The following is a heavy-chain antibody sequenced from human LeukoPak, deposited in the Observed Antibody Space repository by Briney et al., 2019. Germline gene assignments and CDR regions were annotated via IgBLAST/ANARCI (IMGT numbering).Heavy chain of an antibody. CDR3: ARYHGEGATRYYYMDV. D-gene: IGHD1-26*01. CDR1: GYTFTGYC. CDR2: INPNSGGT. V-gene: IGHV1-2*02. J-gene: IGHJ6*03. Sequence: GASVKVSCKASGYTFTGYCMHWVRQAPGQGLEWMGWINPNSGGTNYAQKFQGRVTMTRDTSISTAYMELSRLRSDDTAVYYCARYHGEGATRYYYMDVWGKGTTVTVSS.